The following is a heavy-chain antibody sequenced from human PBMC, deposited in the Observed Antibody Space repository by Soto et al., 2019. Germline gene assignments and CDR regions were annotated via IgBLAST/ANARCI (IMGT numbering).Heavy chain of an antibody. CDR1: GFTFSSYG. CDR2: ISSSGYTI. D-gene: IGHD1-26*01. CDR3: ARITGSYFNWFDP. J-gene: IGHJ5*02. V-gene: IGHV3-48*01. Sequence: EVQLVESGGGLIQPGGSPRLSCAASGFTFSSYGMNWVRQAPGKGLEWLSYISSSGYTIYYADSVKGRFTISRDNAKNSLYLQMNSLRAEDTAVYYCARITGSYFNWFDPWGQGTLVTVSS.